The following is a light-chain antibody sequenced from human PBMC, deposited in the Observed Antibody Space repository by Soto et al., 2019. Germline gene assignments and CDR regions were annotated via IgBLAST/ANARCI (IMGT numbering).Light chain of an antibody. Sequence: EIVLTQSPGTLSVSPGERATLSCRASQSVSSNLAWYQQKPGQAPRLLIYGASTRATGIPARFSGSGSGTEFTLTISGLEPGDFAVYYCQQRSSFGQGTRLEIK. CDR2: GAS. J-gene: IGKJ5*01. CDR1: QSVSSN. V-gene: IGKV3-11*01. CDR3: QQRSS.